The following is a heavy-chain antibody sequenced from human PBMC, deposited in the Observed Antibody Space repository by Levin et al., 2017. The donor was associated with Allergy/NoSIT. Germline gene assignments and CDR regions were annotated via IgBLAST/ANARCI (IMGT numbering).Heavy chain of an antibody. CDR2: ITSDGSNK. D-gene: IGHD3-10*01. J-gene: IGHJ4*02. CDR3: ATRGSFDH. V-gene: IGHV3-30*03. Sequence: GESLKISCAASGLSFSDYGMHWVRQAPDSGLEWVALITSDGSNKFYADSVKGRFIISRDNSRNILYLQLNSLRPEDTAVYYCATRGSFDHWGQGTLVTVSS. CDR1: GLSFSDYG.